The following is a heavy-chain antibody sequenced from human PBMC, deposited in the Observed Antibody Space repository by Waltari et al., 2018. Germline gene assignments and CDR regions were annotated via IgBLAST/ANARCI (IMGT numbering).Heavy chain of an antibody. CDR3: ARSLHIFRAAAGMFDY. Sequence: QLQLQESGPGLVKPSETLSPTCTVPDGSISSGTYYWGWIRQSPGKGLEWIGSIYYSGSTSYNPSLKSRVTISVDTPKHQFSLKLSSVTAADTAVYYCARSLHIFRAAAGMFDYWGQGSLVIVSS. V-gene: IGHV4-39*01. CDR2: IYYSGST. CDR1: DGSISSGTYY. D-gene: IGHD6-13*01. J-gene: IGHJ4*02.